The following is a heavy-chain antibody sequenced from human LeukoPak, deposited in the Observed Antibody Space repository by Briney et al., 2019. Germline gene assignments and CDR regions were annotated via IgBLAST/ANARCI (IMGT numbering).Heavy chain of an antibody. CDR3: ARAGYSSGWEAFDI. Sequence: SVKVSCKASGGTFSTHAISWVRQAPGQGLEWMGGIISILDAATYAQKFQGRVTITRDESTSTAYMELSSLRSDDTAVYYCARAGYSSGWEAFDIWGQGTMVTVSS. CDR1: GGTFSTHA. D-gene: IGHD6-19*01. CDR2: IISILDAA. V-gene: IGHV1-69*05. J-gene: IGHJ3*02.